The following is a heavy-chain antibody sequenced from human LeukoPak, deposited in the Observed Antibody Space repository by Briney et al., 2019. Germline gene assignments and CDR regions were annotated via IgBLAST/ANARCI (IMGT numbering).Heavy chain of an antibody. CDR3: ARNGGGYCSSTSCPATGFDP. J-gene: IGHJ5*02. V-gene: IGHV4-39*07. Sequence: SDTLSLTCTVSGGSISSSSYYWGWIRQPPGKGLEWIGEINHSGSTNYNPSLKSRVTISVDTSKNQFSLKLSSVTAADTAVYYCARNGGGYCSSTSCPATGFDPWGQGTLVTVSS. CDR1: GGSISSSSYY. D-gene: IGHD2-2*01. CDR2: INHSGST.